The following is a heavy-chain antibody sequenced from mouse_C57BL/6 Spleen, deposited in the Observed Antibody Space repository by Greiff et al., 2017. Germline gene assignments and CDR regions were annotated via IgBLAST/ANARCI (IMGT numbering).Heavy chain of an antibody. D-gene: IGHD1-1*02. CDR3: ANNGGSYYFDY. V-gene: IGHV1-22*01. Sequence: EVQLQQSGPELVKPGASVKMSCKASGYTFTDYNMHWVKQSPGKSLEWIGYINPNNGGPSYNQKFKGKSTLTVNKSSSTAYMELRSLTSEESAVYYCANNGGSYYFDYWGQGTTLTVSS. CDR2: INPNNGGP. J-gene: IGHJ2*01. CDR1: GYTFTDYN.